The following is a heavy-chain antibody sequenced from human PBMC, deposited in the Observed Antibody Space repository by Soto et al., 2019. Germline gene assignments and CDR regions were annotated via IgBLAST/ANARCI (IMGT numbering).Heavy chain of an antibody. CDR1: GYIFNNYG. V-gene: IGHV1-18*01. J-gene: IGHJ2*01. D-gene: IGHD6-19*01. Sequence: QGQLVQYGAEVRKPGASVKVSCQASGYIFNNYGLSWVRQVPGQGLEWGGWIGPYIGKTDYAQKLLDRVTMTAVPTTTTAYMELRSLTSDDSAVYYWARCYCSVGSCFTCCHFDLCGRGTLVTVSS. CDR3: ARCYCSVGSCFTCCHFDL. CDR2: IGPYIGKT.